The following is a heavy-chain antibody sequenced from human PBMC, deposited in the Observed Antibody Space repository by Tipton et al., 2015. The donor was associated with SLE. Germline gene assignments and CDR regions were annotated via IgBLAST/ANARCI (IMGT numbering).Heavy chain of an antibody. D-gene: IGHD3-16*01. CDR3: AREGWGPIPFDI. CDR2: ISGRGGST. V-gene: IGHV3-23*01. CDR1: GFTFSSYA. J-gene: IGHJ3*02. Sequence: SLRLSCAASGFTFSSYAMSWVRQAPGKGLEWVSAISGRGGSTYYADSVKGRFTISRDNAKNSLYLQMNSLRAEDTAVYYCAREGWGPIPFDIWGQGTMVTVSS.